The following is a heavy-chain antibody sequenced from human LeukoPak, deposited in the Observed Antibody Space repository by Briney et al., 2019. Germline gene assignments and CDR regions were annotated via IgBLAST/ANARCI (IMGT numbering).Heavy chain of an antibody. V-gene: IGHV1-18*01. CDR3: ARDDYGGDWDYFDY. D-gene: IGHD4-23*01. CDR1: GHTFTTYG. CDR2: ISTYNGNT. Sequence: ASVKVSCKASGHTFTTYGLGWVRQAPGQGLEWMGWISTYNGNTNYAQKLQGRVTMTRDTSTGTAYMELRSLRSDDTAVYYCARDDYGGDWDYFDYWGQGTLVTVSS. J-gene: IGHJ4*02.